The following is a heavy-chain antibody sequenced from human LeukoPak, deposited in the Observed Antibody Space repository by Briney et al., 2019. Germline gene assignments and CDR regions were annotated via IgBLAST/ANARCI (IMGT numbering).Heavy chain of an antibody. CDR1: GGSISSGSYY. J-gene: IGHJ4*02. D-gene: IGHD3-22*01. CDR2: IYTSGST. CDR3: ASHYYDSSGYLTPFDY. Sequence: PSETLSLTCTVSGGSISSGSYYWSWIRQPAGKGLEWIGRIYTSGSTNYNPSLKSRVTISVDTSKNQFSLKLSSVTAADTAVYYCASHYYDSSGYLTPFDYWGQGTLVTVSS. V-gene: IGHV4-61*02.